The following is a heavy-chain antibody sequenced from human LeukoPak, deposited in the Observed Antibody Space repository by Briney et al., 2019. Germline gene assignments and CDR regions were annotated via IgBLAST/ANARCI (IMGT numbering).Heavy chain of an antibody. V-gene: IGHV1-69*05. CDR2: IIPIFGTT. Sequence: SVKVSCKASGGTFSSHAISWVRQAPGQGLEWVGGIIPIFGTTNYAQKFQGRVTITTDESTSTGYMELRSLRSDDSAVYYCARGDSGYDYGFDNWGQGTLVTVSS. CDR1: GGTFSSHA. J-gene: IGHJ4*02. CDR3: ARGDSGYDYGFDN. D-gene: IGHD5-12*01.